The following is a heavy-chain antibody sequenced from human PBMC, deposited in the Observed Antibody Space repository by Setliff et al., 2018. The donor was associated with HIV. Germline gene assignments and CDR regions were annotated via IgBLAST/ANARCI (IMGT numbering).Heavy chain of an antibody. CDR3: ARNPRPIAAAGFDLDY. Sequence: GGSLRLSCAASGFTFSSYEMNWVRQAPGKGLEWVSYISASGNTIYYTDSVKGRFAISRDNAKNSIHLQMNSLRAEDTAVYYCARNPRPIAAAGFDLDYWGQGTMVTVSS. CDR1: GFTFSSYE. CDR2: ISASGNTI. D-gene: IGHD6-13*01. J-gene: IGHJ4*02. V-gene: IGHV3-48*03.